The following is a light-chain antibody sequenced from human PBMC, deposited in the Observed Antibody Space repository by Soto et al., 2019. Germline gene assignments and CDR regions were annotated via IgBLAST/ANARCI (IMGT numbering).Light chain of an antibody. CDR1: QSISSW. Sequence: DIQMTQSPSTLSASVGDRVTITCRASQSISSWLAWYQQKPGKAPKLLIYDASSLESGVPSRFNGSGSGTEFTLTISSLQPDDFATYYCQQYNSYSMYTFGQGTKVEIK. V-gene: IGKV1-5*01. CDR2: DAS. CDR3: QQYNSYSMYT. J-gene: IGKJ2*01.